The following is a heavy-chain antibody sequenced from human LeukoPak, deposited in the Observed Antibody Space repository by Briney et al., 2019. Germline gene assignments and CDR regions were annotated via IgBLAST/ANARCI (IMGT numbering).Heavy chain of an antibody. Sequence: PWETLSLTCTVSGGSISSSSYYWGWVRQPPGTGLEWVGSIYYSGSTYYNPSLKSRVTISVDTSKNQFSLKLSSVTAADTAVYYCARLDCSSTSCYSPSIDYWGQGTLVTVPS. V-gene: IGHV4-39*01. D-gene: IGHD2-2*01. CDR3: ARLDCSSTSCYSPSIDY. J-gene: IGHJ4*02. CDR2: IYYSGST. CDR1: GGSISSSSYY.